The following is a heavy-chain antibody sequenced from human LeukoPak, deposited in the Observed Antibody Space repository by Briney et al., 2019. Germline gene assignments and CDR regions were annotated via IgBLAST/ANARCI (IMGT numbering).Heavy chain of an antibody. CDR1: GFTFSSYS. Sequence: GGSLRLSCAASGFTFSSYSMNWVRQAPGKGLEWVSYISSSSSTIYYADSVKGRFTISRDNAKNSLYLQMNSLGAEDTAVYYCARVLFDTYDSSGYYYNYWGQGTLVSVSS. D-gene: IGHD3-22*01. V-gene: IGHV3-48*01. CDR2: ISSSSSTI. CDR3: ARVLFDTYDSSGYYYNY. J-gene: IGHJ4*02.